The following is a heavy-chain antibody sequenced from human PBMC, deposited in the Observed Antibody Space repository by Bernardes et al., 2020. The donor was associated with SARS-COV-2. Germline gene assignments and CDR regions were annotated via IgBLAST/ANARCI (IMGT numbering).Heavy chain of an antibody. CDR2: IKEDGSEK. D-gene: IGHD1-26*01. CDR1: GFTFSSYW. CDR3: ARETTTGEFDY. J-gene: IGHJ4*02. Sequence: GGSLRLSCAASGFTFSSYWMSWVRQAPGKGLEWVANIKEDGSEKNYVDSVKGRFSISRDNAKNSLYLQMSSLRAEDTAVNYCARETTTGEFDYWGQGTLVTVSS. V-gene: IGHV3-7*01.